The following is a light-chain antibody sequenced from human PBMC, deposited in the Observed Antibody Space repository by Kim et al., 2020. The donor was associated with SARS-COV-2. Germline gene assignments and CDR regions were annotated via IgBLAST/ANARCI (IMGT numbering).Light chain of an antibody. CDR3: QEYYNWPPWA. CDR1: QSGDIR. Sequence: STRETATLTCRPSQSGDIRLAWYQQKPGQAPRLLMYGASTRATGTPARFSGSGSGTEFTLTISSLQSEDFAVYYCQEYYNWPPWAFGQGTKVDIK. J-gene: IGKJ1*01. V-gene: IGKV3-15*01. CDR2: GAS.